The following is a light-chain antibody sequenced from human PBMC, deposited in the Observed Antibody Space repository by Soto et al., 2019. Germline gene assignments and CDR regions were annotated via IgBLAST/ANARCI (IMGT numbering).Light chain of an antibody. V-gene: IGKV1-5*03. CDR3: QQYNSYPLT. CDR1: QSISSW. J-gene: IGKJ4*01. Sequence: DIQMTQSPSSLSASVGDRVTLTCRASQSISSWLAWYQQKPGTAPKLLIYHTSSLQSGVPSRFSGSGSGTDFTLTISTLQPDDFATYYCQQYNSYPLTFGGGTKVDIK. CDR2: HTS.